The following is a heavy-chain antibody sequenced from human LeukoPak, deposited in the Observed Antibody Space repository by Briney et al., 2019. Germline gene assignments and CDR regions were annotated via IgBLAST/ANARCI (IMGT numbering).Heavy chain of an antibody. CDR3: AKGPTYYYDSSGYYLDY. D-gene: IGHD3-22*01. J-gene: IGHJ4*02. V-gene: IGHV3-23*01. CDR2: ISGSGGST. CDR1: GFTFSSYV. Sequence: GGSLRLSCAASGFTFSSYVMSWVRQAPGKGLEWLSSISGSGGSTYYADSVKGRFTISRDNSKNTLYLQMNSLRAEDTAVYYCAKGPTYYYDSSGYYLDYWGQGTLVTVSS.